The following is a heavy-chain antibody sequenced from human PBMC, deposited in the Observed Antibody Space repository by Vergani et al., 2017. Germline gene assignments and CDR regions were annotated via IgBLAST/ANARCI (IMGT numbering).Heavy chain of an antibody. J-gene: IGHJ3*02. CDR1: GGSISSYY. CDR2: IYYRGST. CDR3: ARESGSYYYDSSGYYRDDAFDI. Sequence: QVQLQESGPGLVKPSETLSLTCTVSGGSISSYYWSWIRQPPGKGLEWIGYIYYRGSTNYNPPLKSRVNISVDTSKNQFSLKLSSVTAADTAVYYCARESGSYYYDSSGYYRDDAFDIWGQGTMVTVSS. D-gene: IGHD3-22*01. V-gene: IGHV4-59*01.